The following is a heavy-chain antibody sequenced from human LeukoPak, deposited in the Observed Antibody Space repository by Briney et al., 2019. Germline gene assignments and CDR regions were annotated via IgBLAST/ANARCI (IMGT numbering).Heavy chain of an antibody. J-gene: IGHJ4*02. V-gene: IGHV4-4*02. CDR2: MYLSGTT. CDR3: AGLVGRYSSGLYYYYFDY. Sequence: SETLSLTCTVSGDSINSLDLWSWVRPPPGKGLEWIGEMYLSGTTHSNPSVKSRVTISIDKSKNQFFLNLSSVTAADTAVYYCAGLVGRYSSGLYYYYFDYWGQGTLVTVSS. D-gene: IGHD3-22*01. CDR1: GDSINSLDL.